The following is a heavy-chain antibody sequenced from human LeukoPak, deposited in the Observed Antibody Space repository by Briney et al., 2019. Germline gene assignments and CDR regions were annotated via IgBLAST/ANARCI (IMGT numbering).Heavy chain of an antibody. V-gene: IGHV3-48*03. CDR3: AREDGGNYFDY. J-gene: IGHJ4*02. Sequence: GGSLRLSCAASGFTFRSYEMNWVRQAPGKGLEWVSYISSSGSNIVYADSAKGRFTISRDNAKNSLYLQMNSLRAEDTAVYYCAREDGGNYFDYWGQGTLVTVSS. D-gene: IGHD4-23*01. CDR2: ISSSGSNI. CDR1: GFTFRSYE.